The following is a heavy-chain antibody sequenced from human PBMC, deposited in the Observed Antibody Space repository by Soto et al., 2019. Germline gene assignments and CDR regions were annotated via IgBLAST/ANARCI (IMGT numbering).Heavy chain of an antibody. CDR2: ISSSSSYI. CDR1: GFTFCSYS. V-gene: IGHV3-21*01. CDR3: ARDGSGWSSFDY. Sequence: PGGSLRLSCAASGFTFCSYSMNWVRQAPGKGLEWVSSISSSSSYIYYADSVKGRFTISRDNAKNSLYLQMNSLRAEDTAVYYCARDGSGWSSFDYWGQGTLVTVSS. D-gene: IGHD6-19*01. J-gene: IGHJ4*02.